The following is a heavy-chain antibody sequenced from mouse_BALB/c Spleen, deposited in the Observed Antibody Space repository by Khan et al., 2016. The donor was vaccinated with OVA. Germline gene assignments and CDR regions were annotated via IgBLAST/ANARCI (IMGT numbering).Heavy chain of an antibody. Sequence: VKLSHGKSLECIGRINPNTDNTNYNQTFKGKAILTVDTSSSTAYMELRSLTSEDSAVYFCARGYDFFAYWGQGTLVTVSA. V-gene: IGHV1-26*01. CDR2: INPNTDNT. D-gene: IGHD2-14*01. CDR3: ARGYDFFAY. J-gene: IGHJ3*01.